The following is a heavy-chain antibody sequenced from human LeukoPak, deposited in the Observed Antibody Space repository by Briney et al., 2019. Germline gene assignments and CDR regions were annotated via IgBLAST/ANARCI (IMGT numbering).Heavy chain of an antibody. CDR3: ARGGVRYFERGYFDY. Sequence: PSETLSLTCAVYGGSFSGYYWSWIRQPPGKGLEWIGEINHSGSTNYNPSLKSRVTISVDTSKNQFSLKLSSVTAADTAVYYCARGGVRYFERGYFDYWGQGTLVTVSS. CDR1: GGSFSGYY. CDR2: INHSGST. D-gene: IGHD3-9*01. J-gene: IGHJ4*02. V-gene: IGHV4-34*01.